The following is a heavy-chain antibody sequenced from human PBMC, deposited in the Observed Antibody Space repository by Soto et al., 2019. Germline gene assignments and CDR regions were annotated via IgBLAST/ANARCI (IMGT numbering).Heavy chain of an antibody. D-gene: IGHD2-8*01. CDR3: ARGVYFFGMDV. CDR2: INHSGST. CDR1: GGSFSGYY. J-gene: IGHJ6*02. Sequence: SETLSLTCAVYGGSFSGYYWSWIRQPPGKGLEWIGEINHSGSTNYNPSLKSRVTISVDTSKNQFSLKLSSVTAADTAVYYCARGVYFFGMDVWGQGTTVTVSS. V-gene: IGHV4-34*01.